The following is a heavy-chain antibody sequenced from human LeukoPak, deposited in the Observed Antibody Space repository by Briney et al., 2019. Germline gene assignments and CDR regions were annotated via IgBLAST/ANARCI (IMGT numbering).Heavy chain of an antibody. D-gene: IGHD3-3*01. CDR1: GFTFGSYA. CDR2: ISNSGSNT. Sequence: GGSLRLSCAASGFTFGSYAVAWVRQAPGKGLEWVSPISNSGSNTYYADSVKGRFTISRDNSKNTLSLQMNSLTAEDTAVYYCAARRGYYHYMDVWGKGTTVTVSS. CDR3: AARRGYYHYMDV. J-gene: IGHJ6*03. V-gene: IGHV3-23*01.